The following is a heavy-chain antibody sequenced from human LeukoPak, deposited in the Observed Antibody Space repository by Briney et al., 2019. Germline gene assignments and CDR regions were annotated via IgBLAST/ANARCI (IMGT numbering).Heavy chain of an antibody. CDR1: GFTFDDYA. D-gene: IGHD3-22*01. V-gene: IGHV3-43*02. Sequence: GGSLRLSCAASGFTFDDYAMHWVRQAPGKGPEWVSLISGDGGSTYYADSVKGRFTISRDNSKNSLYLQMNSLRTEDTALYYCAKAENYYDSSGYYFPEDWGQGTLVTVSP. CDR3: AKAENYYDSSGYYFPED. J-gene: IGHJ4*02. CDR2: ISGDGGST.